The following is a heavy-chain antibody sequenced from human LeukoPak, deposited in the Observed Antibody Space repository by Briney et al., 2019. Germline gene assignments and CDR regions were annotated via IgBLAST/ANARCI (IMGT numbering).Heavy chain of an antibody. D-gene: IGHD3-22*01. J-gene: IGHJ4*02. CDR2: IYYSGST. V-gene: IGHV4-30-4*01. CDR1: GGSISSGDYY. CDR3: ARVFDSSGYYPRYYFDY. Sequence: SQTLSLTCTVTGGSISSGDYYWSWIRQPPGKGLEWIGYIYYSGSTYYNPSLKSRVTISVDTSKNQFSLKLSSVTAADTAVYYCARVFDSSGYYPRYYFDYWGQGTLVTVSS.